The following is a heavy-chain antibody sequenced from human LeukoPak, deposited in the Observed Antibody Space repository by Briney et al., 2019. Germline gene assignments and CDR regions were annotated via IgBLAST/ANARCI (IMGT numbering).Heavy chain of an antibody. J-gene: IGHJ5*02. Sequence: PSETLSLTCTVSGGSISSGSFYWSWIRQPAGKGLEWIGRIYPSGSTNYSPSLKSRVSISVDTSKNQFSLKLSSVTAADTAVYYCARWSPIHPNWFDPWGQGTLVTVSS. D-gene: IGHD5-18*01. V-gene: IGHV4-61*02. CDR1: GGSISSGSFY. CDR3: ARWSPIHPNWFDP. CDR2: IYPSGST.